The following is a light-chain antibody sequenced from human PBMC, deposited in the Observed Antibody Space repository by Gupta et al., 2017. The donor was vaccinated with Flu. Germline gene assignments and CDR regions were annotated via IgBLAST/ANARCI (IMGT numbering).Light chain of an antibody. J-gene: IGLJ3*02. CDR3: MVSPSNALVV. V-gene: IGLV5-37*01. Sequence: QRVLPQPPSSSPSPGDSVTLTCTLLRYITIGSYNIYWYQQRPWSPPRYLLYYYTDLDPAQGSGVPSRFSGSKDVSANVASSLISGLQPEEEADYYCMVSPSNALVVFGGGTKLTVL. CDR2: YYTDLDP. CDR1: RYITIGSYN.